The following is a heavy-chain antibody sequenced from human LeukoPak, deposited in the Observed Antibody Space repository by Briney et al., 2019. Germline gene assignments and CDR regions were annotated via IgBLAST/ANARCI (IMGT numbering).Heavy chain of an antibody. CDR1: GYTFTTYA. V-gene: IGHV1-18*01. CDR2: ISVYNGNT. D-gene: IGHD1-1*01. CDR3: ARDLTGAITWTGLSAGMDV. Sequence: ASVKVSCKASGYTFTTYAISWVRQAPGQGLEWMGWISVYNGNTNYAQTFQSRVSMTTDTSTSTANMELRSLSSDDTAVYYCARDLTGAITWTGLSAGMDVWGQGTTVTVSS. J-gene: IGHJ6*02.